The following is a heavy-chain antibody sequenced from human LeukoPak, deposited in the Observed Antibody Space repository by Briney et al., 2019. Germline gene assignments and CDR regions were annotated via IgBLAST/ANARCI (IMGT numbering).Heavy chain of an antibody. CDR2: INHSGST. J-gene: IGHJ4*02. Sequence: SETLSLTCAVYGGSFSGYYWSWIRQPPGKGLEWIGEINHSGSTNYNPSLKSRVTISVDTSKNQFSLKLSSVTAADTAVYYCARVALSYDFWSGYPHRHLDYWGQGTLVTVSS. CDR1: GGSFSGYY. D-gene: IGHD3-3*01. CDR3: ARVALSYDFWSGYPHRHLDY. V-gene: IGHV4-34*01.